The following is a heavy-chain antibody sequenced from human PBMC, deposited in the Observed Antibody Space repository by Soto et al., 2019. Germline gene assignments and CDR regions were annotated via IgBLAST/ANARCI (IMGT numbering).Heavy chain of an antibody. CDR3: AREPGEGYYYDSSGFPV. D-gene: IGHD3-22*01. V-gene: IGHV1-69*13. Sequence: SVKVSCKASGGTFSSYAISWVRQAPGQGLEWMGGIIPIFGTANYAQKFQGRVTITADESTSTAYMELSSLRSEDTAVYYCAREPGEGYYYDSSGFPVWGQGTMVTVSS. CDR1: GGTFSSYA. J-gene: IGHJ3*01. CDR2: IIPIFGTA.